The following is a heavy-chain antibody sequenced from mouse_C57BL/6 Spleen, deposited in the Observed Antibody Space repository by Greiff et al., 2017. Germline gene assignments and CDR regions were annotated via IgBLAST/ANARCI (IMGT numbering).Heavy chain of an antibody. CDR2: IYPGDGDP. CDR3: ARGNWEGSCCLDY. V-gene: IGHV1-82*01. CDR1: GYAFSSSW. J-gene: IGHJ2*01. Sequence: QVQLQQSGPELVKPGASVKISCKASGYAFSSSWMNWVKQRPGKGLEWIGRIYPGDGDPNYNGKFKGKATLTADKSSSTAYMQLRSQTSEDSAVYLCARGNWEGSCCLDYWGQGTTLTVSS. D-gene: IGHD4-1*01.